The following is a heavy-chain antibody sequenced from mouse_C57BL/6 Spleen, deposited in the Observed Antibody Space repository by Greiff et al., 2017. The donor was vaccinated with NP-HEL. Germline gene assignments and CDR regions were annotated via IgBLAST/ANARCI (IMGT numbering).Heavy chain of an antibody. CDR2: IHPNSGST. J-gene: IGHJ4*01. Sequence: VQLQQPGAELVKPGASVKLSCKASGYTFTSYWMHWVKQRPGQGLEWIGMIHPNSGSTNYNEKFKSKATLTVDKSSSTAYMQLSSLTSEDSAVYYCARGDYYGSPRYYAMDYWGQGTSVTVSS. CDR1: GYTFTSYW. V-gene: IGHV1-64*01. D-gene: IGHD1-1*01. CDR3: ARGDYYGSPRYYAMDY.